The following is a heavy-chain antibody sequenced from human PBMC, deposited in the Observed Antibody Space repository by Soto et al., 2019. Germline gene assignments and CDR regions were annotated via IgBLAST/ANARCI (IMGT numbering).Heavy chain of an antibody. CDR3: ARVPHIQLWPYYYYGMDV. Sequence: VVSLRLSCTASGFTFSSSWMSWVRQAPGSGLEWVANIKQDGSEKYYVDNEKGRITISRDNANNSLYLQMNSLRAEDTAVYYCARVPHIQLWPYYYYGMDVWGQGT. CDR2: IKQDGSEK. D-gene: IGHD5-18*01. J-gene: IGHJ6*02. V-gene: IGHV3-7*01. CDR1: GFTFSSSW.